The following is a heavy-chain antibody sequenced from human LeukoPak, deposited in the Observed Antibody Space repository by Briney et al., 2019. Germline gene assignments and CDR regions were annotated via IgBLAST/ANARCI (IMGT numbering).Heavy chain of an antibody. CDR2: IYTSGST. J-gene: IGHJ2*01. V-gene: IGHV4-61*02. CDR3: ARTTYYYDSSGPTQRRLWYFDL. D-gene: IGHD3-22*01. CDR1: GGSISSGSYY. Sequence: SETLSLTCTVSGGSISSGSYYWSWIRQPAGKGLEWIGRIYTSGSTNYNPSLKSRVTISVDTSKNQFSLKLSSVTAADTAVYYCARTTYYYDSSGPTQRRLWYFDLWGRGTLVTVSS.